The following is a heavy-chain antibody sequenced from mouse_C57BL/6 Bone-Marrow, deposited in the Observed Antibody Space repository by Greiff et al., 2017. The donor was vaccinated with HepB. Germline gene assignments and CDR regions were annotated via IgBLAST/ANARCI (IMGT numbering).Heavy chain of an antibody. CDR3: ARWYYGSSLAWFAY. CDR2: INPNNGGT. Sequence: EVQLQQSGPELVKPGASVKMSCKASGYTFTDYNMHWVKQSHGKSLEWIGYINPNNGGTSYNQKFKGKATLTVNKSSSTAYMELRSLTSEDSAVYYCARWYYGSSLAWFAYWGQGTLVTVSA. J-gene: IGHJ3*01. V-gene: IGHV1-22*01. D-gene: IGHD1-1*01. CDR1: GYTFTDYN.